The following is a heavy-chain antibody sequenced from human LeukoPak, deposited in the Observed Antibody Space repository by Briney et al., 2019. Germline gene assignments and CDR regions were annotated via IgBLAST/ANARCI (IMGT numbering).Heavy chain of an antibody. D-gene: IGHD3-10*02. J-gene: IGHJ6*04. CDR2: ISSSSITI. CDR1: GFNFISYN. CDR3: AELGITMIGGV. Sequence: PGGSLRLSCAASGFNFISYNMNWVRQAPGKGLEWVSYISSSSITIYYADSVKGRFTISGDNAKNSLYLQMNSLRAEDTAVYYCAELGITMIGGVWGKGTTVTISS. V-gene: IGHV3-48*04.